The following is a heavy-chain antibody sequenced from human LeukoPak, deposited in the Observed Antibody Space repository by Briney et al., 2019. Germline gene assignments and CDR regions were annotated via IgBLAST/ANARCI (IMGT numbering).Heavy chain of an antibody. CDR2: IYHSGSI. J-gene: IGHJ6*03. Sequence: SDTLSLPCTVSGYPISPGYYWGWIRQPPGKGLECIGSIYHSGSIYYNPSLKSRVTISVDTSKNQFSLQLSSVTAADTAVYYCARSGQVHCSSTSCYTYYYYYMDVWGKGTTVTVSS. V-gene: IGHV4-38-2*02. CDR1: GYPISPGYY. CDR3: ARSGQVHCSSTSCYTYYYYYMDV. D-gene: IGHD2-2*02.